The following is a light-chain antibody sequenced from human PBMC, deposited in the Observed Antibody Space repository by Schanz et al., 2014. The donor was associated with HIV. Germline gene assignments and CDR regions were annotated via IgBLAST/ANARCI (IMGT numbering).Light chain of an antibody. CDR2: GTH. CDR3: TTWDSTLSAVV. V-gene: IGLV1-51*01. CDR1: AFNVGQNY. J-gene: IGLJ7*01. Sequence: QSVLTQPPSVSAAPGQRVTISCSGSAFNVGQNYVSWYQQLPGTAPKLLIYGTHDRLSEIPDRFSGSKTGTSATLAIVGLQTGDEADYYCTTWDSTLSAVVFGGGTQLTVL.